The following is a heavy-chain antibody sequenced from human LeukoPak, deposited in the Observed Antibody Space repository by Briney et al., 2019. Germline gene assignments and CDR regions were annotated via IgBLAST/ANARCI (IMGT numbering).Heavy chain of an antibody. CDR1: GYTFTSYG. CDR2: ISAYNGNT. D-gene: IGHD5-18*01. Sequence: ASVKVSCKASGYTFTSYGISWVRQAPGQGLEWMGWISAYNGNTNYAQKLHGRVTMTTDTSTSTAYMELRSLRSDDTAVYYCARDFPRIQLWRLFDYWGRGTLVTVSS. J-gene: IGHJ4*02. V-gene: IGHV1-18*01. CDR3: ARDFPRIQLWRLFDY.